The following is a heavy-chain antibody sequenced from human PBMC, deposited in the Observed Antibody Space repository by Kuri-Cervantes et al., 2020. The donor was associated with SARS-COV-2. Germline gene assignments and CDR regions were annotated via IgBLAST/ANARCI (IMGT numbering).Heavy chain of an antibody. V-gene: IGHV4-31*02. J-gene: IGHJ4*02. CDR1: GASSNTYY. D-gene: IGHD3-3*01. CDR3: ARVKAPVLRLLEWPKKTYYFDY. Sequence: SCTVSGASSNTYYWSWIRQHPGKGLEWIGYIYYSGSTYYNPSLKSRVTISVDTSKNQFSLKLSSVTAADTAVYYCARVKAPVLRLLEWPKKTYYFDYWGQGTLVTVSS. CDR2: IYYSGST.